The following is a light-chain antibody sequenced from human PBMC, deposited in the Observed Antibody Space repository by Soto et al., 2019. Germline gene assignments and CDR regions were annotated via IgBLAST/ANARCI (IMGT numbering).Light chain of an antibody. V-gene: IGKV3-20*01. CDR3: QHYSNSLWT. CDR2: GAS. CDR1: QTIDHKN. Sequence: EIVLTQFPGTLSLSPGQRATLSCRASQTIDHKNFVWYQQKPGKAPRLLIYGASSRATGVPERFSGSGSGTDFNFTISRVQSEDCGMYFCQHYSNSLWTFGQGTKVQIK. J-gene: IGKJ1*01.